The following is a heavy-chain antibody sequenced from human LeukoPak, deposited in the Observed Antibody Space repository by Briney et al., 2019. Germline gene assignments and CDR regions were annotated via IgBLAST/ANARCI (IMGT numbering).Heavy chain of an antibody. V-gene: IGHV3-7*04. J-gene: IGHJ2*01. CDR3: ARVLGYFDL. CDR1: GFTFSTYW. CDR2: IKEDGSEK. Sequence: GGSLRLSCAASGFTFSTYWMNWVRQAPGKGLEWVAHIKEDGSEKFYVDSVRGLFTISRDNAKNSLFLQMNSLRAEDTAVYYCARVLGYFDLWGRGALVTVSS. D-gene: IGHD6-6*01.